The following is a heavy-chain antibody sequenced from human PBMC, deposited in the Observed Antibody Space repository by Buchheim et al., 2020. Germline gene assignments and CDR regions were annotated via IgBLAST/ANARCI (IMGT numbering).Heavy chain of an antibody. D-gene: IGHD6-6*01. CDR1: GGSISSGDYY. CDR3: ARAEYSSASASY. Sequence: QVQLQESGPGLLKPSQTLSLTCTVSGGSISSGDYYWSWLRPPPGQGLDWIGYLYYSGTNYYYLYLQGRVTISVDTYQTPLSLKLSSVTAADTAVYDCARAEYSSASASYWGQGTL. CDR2: LYYSGTN. V-gene: IGHV4-30-4*01. J-gene: IGHJ4*02.